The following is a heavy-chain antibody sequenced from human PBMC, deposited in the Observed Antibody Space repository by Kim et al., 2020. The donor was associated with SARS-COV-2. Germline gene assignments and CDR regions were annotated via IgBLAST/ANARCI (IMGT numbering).Heavy chain of an antibody. V-gene: IGHV4-59*13. CDR2: IYYSGST. Sequence: SETLSLTCTVSGGSISSYYWSWIRQPPGKGLEWIGYIYYSGSTNYNPSLKSRVTISVDTSKNQFSLKLSSVTAADTAVYYCARARSRGEGAFDIWGQGTMVTVSS. CDR1: GGSISSYY. J-gene: IGHJ3*02. D-gene: IGHD3-10*01. CDR3: ARARSRGEGAFDI.